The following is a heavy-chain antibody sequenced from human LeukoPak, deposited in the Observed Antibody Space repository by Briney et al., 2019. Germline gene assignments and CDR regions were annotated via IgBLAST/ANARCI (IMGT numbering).Heavy chain of an antibody. CDR1: GGSISSSSYY. CDR2: IYYSGST. CDR3: ARDESWSFDY. D-gene: IGHD6-13*01. V-gene: IGHV4-39*07. Sequence: SETLSLTCTVSGGSISSSSYYWGWIRQPPGKGLEWIGSIYYSGSTHYNPSLKSRVTISVDTSKNQFSLKLSSVTAADTAVYYCARDESWSFDYWGQGTLVTVSS. J-gene: IGHJ4*02.